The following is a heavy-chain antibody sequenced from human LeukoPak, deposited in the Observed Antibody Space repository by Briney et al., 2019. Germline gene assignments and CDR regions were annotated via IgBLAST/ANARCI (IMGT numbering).Heavy chain of an antibody. CDR2: IYYSGST. D-gene: IGHD3-10*01. J-gene: IGHJ4*02. CDR3: AARAPDYYGSGRWGFFDY. Sequence: PSETLSLTCTVSGGSISSGGYYWSWIRQHPGKGLEWIGYIYYSGSTYYNPSLKSRVTISVDTSKNQFSLKLSSVTAADTAVYYCAARAPDYYGSGRWGFFDYWGQGTLVTVSS. CDR1: GGSISSGGYY. V-gene: IGHV4-31*03.